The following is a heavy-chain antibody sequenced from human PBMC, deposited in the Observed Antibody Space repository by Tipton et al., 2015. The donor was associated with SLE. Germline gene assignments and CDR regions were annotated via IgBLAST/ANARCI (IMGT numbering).Heavy chain of an antibody. CDR2: INHSGST. CDR3: ARGPSYYDTTGFFDY. CDR1: GGSFRGNY. V-gene: IGHV4-34*01. J-gene: IGHJ4*02. D-gene: IGHD3-22*01. Sequence: LRLSCAVYGGSFRGNYWIWFRQPPGKGLEWIGEINHSGSTNYNPSLESRVTISVDTSKNQFSLKVNSVTAADTAVYYCARGPSYYDTTGFFDYWGQGALVTVSP.